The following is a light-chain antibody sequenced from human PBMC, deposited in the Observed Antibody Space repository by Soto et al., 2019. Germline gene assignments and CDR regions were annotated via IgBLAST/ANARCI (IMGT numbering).Light chain of an antibody. Sequence: DIQMTQSPPTLSASVPHTLTITGRAGQSISTWWAWYQQKPRKAPKPLIYHASSLERGVQSRFRGSGSGTELPPPLASLQPDGFPTYYCNRYNSYCSPFGQGHRWIS. V-gene: IGKV1-5*01. CDR1: QSISTW. CDR3: NRYNSYCSP. J-gene: IGKJ1*01. CDR2: HAS.